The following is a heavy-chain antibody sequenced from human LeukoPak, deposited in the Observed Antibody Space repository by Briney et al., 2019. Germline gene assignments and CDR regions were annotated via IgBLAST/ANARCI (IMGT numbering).Heavy chain of an antibody. D-gene: IGHD6-19*01. V-gene: IGHV4-4*08. CDR1: GGSISSHY. CDR3: ASGAGWLIDY. CDR2: IDNSGST. Sequence: PSETLSLTCTVSGGSISSHYWSWIRQPPGKGLEWIGYIDNSGSTKYSPSLKSRITMSRDTSKKQFSLKLTSVTAADTAMYYCASGAGWLIDYWGQGTLVSVSS. J-gene: IGHJ4*02.